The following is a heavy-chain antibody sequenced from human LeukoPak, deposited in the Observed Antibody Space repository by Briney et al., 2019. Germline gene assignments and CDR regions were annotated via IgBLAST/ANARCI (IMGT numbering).Heavy chain of an antibody. Sequence: SETLSLTCTVSGYSISSGYYWGWIRPPPGKGLEWIGSIYHSGSTYYSPSLKSRVTISVDTSKNQFSLKLSSVTAADTAVYYCARQEGYYGSGSYSYYMDVWGKGTTVTISS. CDR1: GYSISSGYY. D-gene: IGHD3-10*01. CDR2: IYHSGST. V-gene: IGHV4-38-2*02. J-gene: IGHJ6*03. CDR3: ARQEGYYGSGSYSYYMDV.